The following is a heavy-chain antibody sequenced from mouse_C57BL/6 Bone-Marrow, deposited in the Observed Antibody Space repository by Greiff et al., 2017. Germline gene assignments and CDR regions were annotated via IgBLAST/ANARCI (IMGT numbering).Heavy chain of an antibody. CDR2: ISDGGSYT. CDR3: ARVGYDYDGDY. V-gene: IGHV5-4*01. CDR1: GFTFSSYA. J-gene: IGHJ2*01. Sequence: EVQVVESGGGLVKPGGSLKLSCAASGFTFSSYAMSWVRQTPEKRLEWVATISDGGSYTYYPDNVKGRFTISRDNAKNNLYLQLSHLTSEDTAMYYCARVGYDYDGDYWGQGTTLTVSS. D-gene: IGHD2-4*01.